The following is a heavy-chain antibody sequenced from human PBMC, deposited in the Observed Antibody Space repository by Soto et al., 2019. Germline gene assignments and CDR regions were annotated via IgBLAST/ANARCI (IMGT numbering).Heavy chain of an antibody. J-gene: IGHJ6*02. CDR3: ATVPRGILYYYGMDV. Sequence: ASVKVSCEVSGYTVTELSMHWVRQAPGKGLEWMGGFYPEDGETIYAQKFQGRVTMTEDTSTDTAYMELSSLRSEDTAVYYCATVPRGILYYYGMDVWGQGTTVTVSS. D-gene: IGHD3-10*01. CDR2: FYPEDGET. V-gene: IGHV1-24*01. CDR1: GYTVTELS.